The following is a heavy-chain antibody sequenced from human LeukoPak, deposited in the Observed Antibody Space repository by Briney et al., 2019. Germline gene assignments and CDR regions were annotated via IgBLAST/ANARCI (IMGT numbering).Heavy chain of an antibody. D-gene: IGHD3-9*01. J-gene: IGHJ4*02. Sequence: ASVKVSCKASGYTFTSYDINWVRQATGQGLEWMGWMNPNSGNTGYAQKFQGRVTMTRNTSISTAYMELSSLRSEDTAVYYGARGIYDILTGYYPLDYWGQGTLVTVSS. CDR2: MNPNSGNT. CDR1: GYTFTSYD. CDR3: ARGIYDILTGYYPLDY. V-gene: IGHV1-8*01.